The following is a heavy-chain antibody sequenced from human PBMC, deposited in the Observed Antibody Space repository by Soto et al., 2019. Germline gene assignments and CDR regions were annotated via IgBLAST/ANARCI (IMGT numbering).Heavy chain of an antibody. CDR2: TYHSGRT. V-gene: IGHV4-30-4*01. CDR3: ARRHYYDSSGYADALDI. CDR1: GDSISSGDYY. J-gene: IGHJ3*02. Sequence: QVHLQESGPGLVEPSQTLSLTCTVSGDSISSGDYYWSWIRQSPDKGLEWIGYTYHSGRTYYKPSLKSRVTISADTSKNQFPLKLSSVTAADTAVYYCARRHYYDSSGYADALDIWGQGTSVTVSS. D-gene: IGHD3-22*01.